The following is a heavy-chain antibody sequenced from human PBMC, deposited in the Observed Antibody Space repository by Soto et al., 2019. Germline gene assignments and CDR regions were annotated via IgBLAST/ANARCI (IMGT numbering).Heavy chain of an antibody. CDR2: INHSGST. D-gene: IGHD6-13*01. J-gene: IGHJ1*01. CDR1: GGSFGGYY. CDR3: ARGYSSSWFPH. V-gene: IGHV4-34*01. Sequence: QVQLQQWGAGLLKPSETLSLTCAVYGGSFGGYYWSWIRQPPGRGLEWIGEINHSGSTNYNPSLKSRVTISVDTSKNQFSLKLSSVTAADTAVYFCARGYSSSWFPHWGQGTLVTVSS.